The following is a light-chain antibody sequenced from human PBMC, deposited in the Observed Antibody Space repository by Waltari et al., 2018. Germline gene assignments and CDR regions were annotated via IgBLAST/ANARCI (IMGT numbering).Light chain of an antibody. Sequence: SYVLTQPPSVSVAPGETARLTCGGNNIESKSVHWYRQRPGQAPVLVISYASDRPSGIPDRLAGSNSGNTATLTISRVEAGDEADYYCQVWDANTDPGVFGTGTEVTAL. CDR1: NIESKS. CDR2: YAS. J-gene: IGLJ1*01. CDR3: QVWDANTDPGV. V-gene: IGLV3-21*01.